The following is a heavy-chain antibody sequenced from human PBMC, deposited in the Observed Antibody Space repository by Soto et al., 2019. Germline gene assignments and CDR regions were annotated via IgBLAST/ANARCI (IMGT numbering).Heavy chain of an antibody. CDR2: FIAMLGTP. J-gene: IGHJ4*02. CDR1: GGTFGSQG. Sequence: SVKVSCKASGGTFGSQGIAWVRQAPGQGREWMGGFIAMLGTPTYAKKVQGRATISADESLTSSYLELRSLRSEDTGVYFCARGAMANFDYWGQGTVVTVSA. D-gene: IGHD5-18*01. CDR3: ARGAMANFDY. V-gene: IGHV1-69*13.